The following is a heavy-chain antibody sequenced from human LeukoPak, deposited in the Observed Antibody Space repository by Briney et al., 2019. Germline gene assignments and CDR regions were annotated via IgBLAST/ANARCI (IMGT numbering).Heavy chain of an antibody. Sequence: GGSLRLSCAASGFTFSSYGMHWVRQAPGKGPEWVAVISYDGSNKYYADSVKGRFTISRDNSKNTLYLQMNSPRAEDTAVYYCAKDRIAAASPRSDYYYYGMDVWGQGTTVTVSS. D-gene: IGHD6-13*01. V-gene: IGHV3-30*18. CDR3: AKDRIAAASPRSDYYYYGMDV. J-gene: IGHJ6*02. CDR2: ISYDGSNK. CDR1: GFTFSSYG.